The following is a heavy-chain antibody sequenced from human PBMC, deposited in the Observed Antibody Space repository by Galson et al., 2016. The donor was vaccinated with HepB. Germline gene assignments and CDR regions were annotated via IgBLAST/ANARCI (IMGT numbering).Heavy chain of an antibody. CDR3: ARSITMVRGSIRLPGY. CDR2: INAGNGNT. V-gene: IGHV1-3*01. J-gene: IGHJ4*02. CDR1: GYTFTSYA. D-gene: IGHD3-10*01. Sequence: SVKVSCKASGYTFTSYAMHWVRQAPGQRLEWMGWINAGNGNTKYSQKFQGRVTITRDTSASTAYMELSSLRSEDTAVYYCARSITMVRGSIRLPGYRGQGTLVTVSS.